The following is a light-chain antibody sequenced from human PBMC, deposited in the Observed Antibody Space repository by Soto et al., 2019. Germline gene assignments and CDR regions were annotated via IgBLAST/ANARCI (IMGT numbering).Light chain of an antibody. Sequence: DIVMTQSPLSLPVTAGEPASVSCRSSQSLLHSNGYNYLDWYLQKPGQSPQLLIYWGSNRASGVPDRSSGSGSGTDFTLKISRVEAEDVGVYYCMQALQSPWTFGQGTKVDSK. V-gene: IGKV2-28*01. CDR2: WGS. CDR1: QSLLHSNGYNY. CDR3: MQALQSPWT. J-gene: IGKJ1*01.